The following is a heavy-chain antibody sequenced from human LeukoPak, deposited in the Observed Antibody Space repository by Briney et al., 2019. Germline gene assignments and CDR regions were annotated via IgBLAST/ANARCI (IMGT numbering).Heavy chain of an antibody. CDR1: GYIFTSYA. CDR2: INAGNGNT. D-gene: IGHD5-18*01. V-gene: IGHV1-3*01. J-gene: IGHJ4*02. Sequence: ASVRVSCKASGYIFTSYAMHWVRQAPGQRLEWMGWINAGNGNTKYSQKFQGRFTITRDTSASTAYMELSSLRSEDTAVYYCARVDTATLDYWGQGTLVTVSS. CDR3: ARVDTATLDY.